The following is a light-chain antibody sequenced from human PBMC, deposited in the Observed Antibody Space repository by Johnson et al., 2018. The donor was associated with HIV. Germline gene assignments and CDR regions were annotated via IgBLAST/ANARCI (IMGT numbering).Light chain of an antibody. CDR2: ENN. Sequence: QSVLTQPPSVSAAPGQRVTISCSGSSSNIGNNYVSWYQQLPGTAPKLLIYENNKRPSGIPDRFSGSKSGTSATLGIPGLQPGDEADYYCGTWDNSLNTGAVFGPGTKVTVL. CDR1: SSNIGNNY. J-gene: IGLJ1*01. CDR3: GTWDNSLNTGAV. V-gene: IGLV1-51*02.